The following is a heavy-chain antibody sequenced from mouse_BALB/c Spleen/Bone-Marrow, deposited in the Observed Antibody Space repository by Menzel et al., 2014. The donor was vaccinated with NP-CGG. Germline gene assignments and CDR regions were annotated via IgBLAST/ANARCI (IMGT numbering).Heavy chain of an antibody. CDR1: GFNIKDTY. D-gene: IGHD2-4*01. Sequence: VQLQQSGAEVVKLGASVKLSCTASGFNIKDTYMHWVKQRPEQGLEWIGRIDPANGNTKYDPKFQGKTTITADTSSNTAYLQLSSLTSEDTAVYYCARYDYGVYFDYWGQGTTLTVSS. J-gene: IGHJ2*01. CDR2: IDPANGNT. V-gene: IGHV14-3*02. CDR3: ARYDYGVYFDY.